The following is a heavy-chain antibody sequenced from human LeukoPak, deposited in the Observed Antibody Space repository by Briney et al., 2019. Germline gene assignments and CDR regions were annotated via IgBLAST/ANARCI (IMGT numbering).Heavy chain of an antibody. V-gene: IGHV4-59*01. D-gene: IGHD3-9*01. CDR2: IYYSGST. J-gene: IGHJ6*02. CDR3: ARATYYDILTGYFRPTGGYYYYYGMDV. Sequence: SETLSLTCTASGGSISSYYWSWIRQPPGKGLEWIGYIYYSGSTNYNPSLKSRVTISVDTSKNQFSLKLSTVTAADTAVYYCARATYYDILTGYFRPTGGYYYYYGMDVWGQGTTVTVSS. CDR1: GGSISSYY.